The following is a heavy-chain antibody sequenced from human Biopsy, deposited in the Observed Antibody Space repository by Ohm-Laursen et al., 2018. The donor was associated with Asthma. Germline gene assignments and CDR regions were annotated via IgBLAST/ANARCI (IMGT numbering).Heavy chain of an antibody. V-gene: IGHV4-61*01. J-gene: IGHJ6*02. D-gene: IGHD3-10*01. CDR1: GVSVSTGSYY. CDR3: ARGPNYHGSGRAPIGMDV. Sequence: SETLSLTCTVSGVSVSTGSYYWSWIRQPPGKGLEWLGYIFYYGSDNYNPSLKSRVTISVDTSKNQFPLRLNSVTAADTAVYYCARGPNYHGSGRAPIGMDVWGQGTTVTVSS. CDR2: IFYYGSD.